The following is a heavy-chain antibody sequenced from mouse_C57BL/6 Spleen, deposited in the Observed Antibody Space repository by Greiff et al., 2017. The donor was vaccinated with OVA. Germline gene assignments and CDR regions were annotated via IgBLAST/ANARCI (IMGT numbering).Heavy chain of an antibody. CDR2: INYDGSST. CDR3: ARALGSPYFDV. J-gene: IGHJ1*03. D-gene: IGHD4-1*01. CDR1: GFTFSDYY. Sequence: LVESEGGLVQPGSSMKLSCTASGFTFSDYYMAWVRQVPEKGLEWVANINYDGSSTYYLDSLKSRFIISRDNAKNILYLQMSSLKSEDTATYYCARALGSPYFDVWGTGTTVTVSS. V-gene: IGHV5-16*01.